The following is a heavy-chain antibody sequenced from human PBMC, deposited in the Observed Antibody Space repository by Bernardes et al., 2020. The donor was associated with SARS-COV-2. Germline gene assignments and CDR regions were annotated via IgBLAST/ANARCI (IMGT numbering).Heavy chain of an antibody. CDR3: ARQKWELRAFDY. CDR2: IYYSGST. Sequence: TLSLTGTVSVGPLTTGGYYWYWLRQHPGKGLEWIAYIYYSGSTYYNPSLKSRVTISVDTSKNQFSLNLSSVTAADTAVYYCARQKWELRAFDYWGQGTLVTVSS. D-gene: IGHD1-26*01. J-gene: IGHJ4*02. V-gene: IGHV4-31*03. CDR1: VGPLTTGGYY.